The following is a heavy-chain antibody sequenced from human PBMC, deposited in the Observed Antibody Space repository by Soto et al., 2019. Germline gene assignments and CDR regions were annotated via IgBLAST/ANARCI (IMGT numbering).Heavy chain of an antibody. CDR1: GGSINDFY. V-gene: IGHV4-59*01. D-gene: IGHD6-6*01. Sequence: SETLSLTCTVSGGSINDFYWSWIRQPPGKGLEWIGYIYYSGSTDYNPSLKGRVTISVDTSKNQFSLKLRSVTAADTAVYYCARVGGVAARTFDYWGQGTLVTAPQ. J-gene: IGHJ4*02. CDR2: IYYSGST. CDR3: ARVGGVAARTFDY.